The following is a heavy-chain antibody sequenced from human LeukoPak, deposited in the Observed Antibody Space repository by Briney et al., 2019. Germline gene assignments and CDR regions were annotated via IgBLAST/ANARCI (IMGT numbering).Heavy chain of an antibody. J-gene: IGHJ6*02. CDR3: ARDRTMVRGLANYFYGMDV. Sequence: GGSLRLSCAASGFSFSSGELNWVRQAPGKGLEWLSYISTSGRTTYYADSVKGRFIISRDNAKNSLYLQMSSLRAEDTAVYYCARDRTMVRGLANYFYGMDVWGQGTTVIVSS. D-gene: IGHD3-10*01. V-gene: IGHV3-48*03. CDR1: GFSFSSGE. CDR2: ISTSGRTT.